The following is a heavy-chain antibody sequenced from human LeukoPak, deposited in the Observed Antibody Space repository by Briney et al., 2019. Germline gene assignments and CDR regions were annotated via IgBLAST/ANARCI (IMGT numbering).Heavy chain of an antibody. CDR2: INHSGST. CDR3: ARGRRTYDILTGYYGVGNWFDP. Sequence: SETLSLTCTVSGGSISSSSYYWGWLRQPPGTGVEWIGEINHSGSTNYNPSRKSRVTISVDTSKNQFSLKLTSVTAADTAVYYCARGRRTYDILTGYYGVGNWFDPWGQGTLVTVSS. D-gene: IGHD3-9*01. V-gene: IGHV4-39*07. J-gene: IGHJ5*02. CDR1: GGSISSSSYY.